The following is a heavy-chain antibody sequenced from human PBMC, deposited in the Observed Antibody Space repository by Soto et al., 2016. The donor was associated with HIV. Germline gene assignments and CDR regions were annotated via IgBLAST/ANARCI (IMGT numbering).Heavy chain of an antibody. CDR2: IYSGGST. J-gene: IGHJ6*02. Sequence: EVQLVESGGGLVQPGGSLRLSCAASGFTVSSNYMSWVRQAPGKGLEWVSVIYSGGSTYYADSVKGRFTISRDNSKNTLYLQMNSLRAEDTAVYYCARDRGKEYCSGGSCNLGGMDVWGQGTTVTVSS. CDR1: GFTVSSNY. CDR3: ARDRGKEYCSGGSCNLGGMDV. V-gene: IGHV3-66*01. D-gene: IGHD2-15*01.